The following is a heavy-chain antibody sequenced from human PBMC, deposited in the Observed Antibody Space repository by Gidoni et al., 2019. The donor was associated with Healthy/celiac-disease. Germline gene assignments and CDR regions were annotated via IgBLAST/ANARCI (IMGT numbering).Heavy chain of an antibody. Sequence: QVQLVQSGSAVKKPGASVKVSCKASGYTFTSYDINWVRQATGQGLEWMGWMNPNSGNTGYAQKFQGRVTMTRNTSISTAYMELSSLRSEETAVYYCARGPDYRRASPIDYWGQGTLVTVSS. CDR3: ARGPDYRRASPIDY. J-gene: IGHJ4*02. CDR2: MNPNSGNT. D-gene: IGHD4-4*01. V-gene: IGHV1-8*01. CDR1: GYTFTSYD.